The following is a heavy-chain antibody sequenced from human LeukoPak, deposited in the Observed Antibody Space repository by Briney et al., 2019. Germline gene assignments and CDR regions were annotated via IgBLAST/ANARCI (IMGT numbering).Heavy chain of an antibody. CDR3: AKDRHAPGRYCSSTSCFPFDS. J-gene: IGHJ5*01. CDR1: GSTFSSYA. Sequence: GGSLRLSCVVSGSTFSSYAMSWVRQAPGKGLEWVSGISGSGGSTYYADSVKGRFTISRDNTKNTPYLQMNSLRAEDTAVYYCAKDRHAPGRYCSSTSCFPFDSWGQGTLVTVSS. V-gene: IGHV3-23*01. CDR2: ISGSGGST. D-gene: IGHD2-2*01.